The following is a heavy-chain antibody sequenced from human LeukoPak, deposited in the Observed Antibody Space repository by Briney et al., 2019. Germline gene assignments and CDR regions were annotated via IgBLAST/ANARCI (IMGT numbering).Heavy chain of an antibody. CDR3: AKGSRAAAGEDYYYYYYMDV. V-gene: IGHV3-23*01. J-gene: IGHJ6*03. CDR2: ISGSGGST. D-gene: IGHD6-13*01. Sequence: GGSLRLSCAASGFTFSGYGMSWVRQAPGKGLKWVSAISGSGGSTYYADSVKGRITISRDNSKNTLYLQMNSLRAEDTAVYYCAKGSRAAAGEDYYYYYYMDVWGKGTTVTISS. CDR1: GFTFSGYG.